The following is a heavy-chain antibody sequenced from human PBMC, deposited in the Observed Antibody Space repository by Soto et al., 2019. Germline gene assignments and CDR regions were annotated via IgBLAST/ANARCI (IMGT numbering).Heavy chain of an antibody. D-gene: IGHD2-2*01. CDR2: ISSSSSYI. CDR1: GFTFSSYS. Sequence: GGSLRLSCAASGFTFSSYSMNWVRQAPGKGLEWVSSISSSSSYIYYADSVKGRFTISRDNGKNSLYLQMNSLRAEDTAVYYCAREAPLFVVPAAHPEHMDVWGKGTTVTVSS. V-gene: IGHV3-21*01. J-gene: IGHJ6*03. CDR3: AREAPLFVVPAAHPEHMDV.